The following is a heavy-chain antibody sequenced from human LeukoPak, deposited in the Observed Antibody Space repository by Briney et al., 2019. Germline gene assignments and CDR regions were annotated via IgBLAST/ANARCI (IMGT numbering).Heavy chain of an antibody. V-gene: IGHV3-21*01. CDR3: ARELSEYSYGSYYYYGMDV. D-gene: IGHD5-18*01. J-gene: IGHJ6*02. CDR1: GFTFSSYS. Sequence: PGGSLRLSCAASGFTFSSYSMNWVRQAPGKGLEWVSSISSSSSYIYYADSVKGRFTISRDNAKNSLYLQMNSLRAEDTAVYYCARELSEYSYGSYYYYGMDVWGQGTTVTVSS. CDR2: ISSSSSYI.